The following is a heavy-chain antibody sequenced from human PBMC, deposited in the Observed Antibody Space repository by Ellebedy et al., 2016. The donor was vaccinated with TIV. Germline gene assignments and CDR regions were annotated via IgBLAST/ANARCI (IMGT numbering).Heavy chain of an antibody. J-gene: IGHJ5*02. V-gene: IGHV4-34*01. Sequence: SETLSLXXAVYGGTFSGYYWSWIRQSPGKGLEWIGEINHSGSTNYNPSLKSRVTISVDTSKNQFSLKLSSVTAADTAVYYCARGQGDRATTSWFDPWGQGTLVTVSS. CDR2: INHSGST. CDR1: GGTFSGYY. D-gene: IGHD1-26*01. CDR3: ARGQGDRATTSWFDP.